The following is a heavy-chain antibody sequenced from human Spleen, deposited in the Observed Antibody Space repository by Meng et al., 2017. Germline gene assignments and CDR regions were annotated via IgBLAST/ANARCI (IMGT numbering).Heavy chain of an antibody. D-gene: IGHD6-19*01. J-gene: IGHJ3*02. CDR2: ISGSGGST. CDR1: GFTFSSYA. V-gene: IGHV3-23*01. CDR3: TIYIRGHI. Sequence: GESLKISCAASGFTFSSYAMSWVRQAPGKGLEWVSAISGSGGSTYYADSVKGRFTISRDNSKNTLYLQMNSLKTEDSAVYYCTIYIRGHIWGQGTMVTVSS.